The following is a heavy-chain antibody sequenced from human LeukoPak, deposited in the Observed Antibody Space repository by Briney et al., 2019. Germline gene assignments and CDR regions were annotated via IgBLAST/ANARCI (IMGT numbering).Heavy chain of an antibody. CDR1: GGSISSYY. Sequence: SETLSLTCTVSGGSISSYYWSWIRQPAGKGLEWVGRIYTSGSTNYNPSLKSRVTMSVDTSKNQFSLKLSSVTAADTAVYYCARDGPLLEWLYYWGQGTLVTVSS. J-gene: IGHJ4*02. CDR3: ARDGPLLEWLYY. CDR2: IYTSGST. V-gene: IGHV4-4*07. D-gene: IGHD3-3*01.